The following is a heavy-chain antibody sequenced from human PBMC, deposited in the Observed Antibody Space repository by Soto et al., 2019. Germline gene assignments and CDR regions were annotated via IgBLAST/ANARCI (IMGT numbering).Heavy chain of an antibody. CDR1: GYTFSSHA. CDR2: IDGGGTT. J-gene: IGHJ4*02. V-gene: IGHV3-23*01. D-gene: IGHD2-8*02. Sequence: VHLWESGGDLVQPGGSLRVSCVGSGYTFSSHAMSWVRQAPGKGLEWVSGIDGGGTTDYADSVKGRFTISRDNSQDTLYLQMNSLRAEDTAVYYCATLLGFSSGGSWYSHVADYWGQGTLVTVSS. CDR3: ATLLGFSSGGSWYSHVADY.